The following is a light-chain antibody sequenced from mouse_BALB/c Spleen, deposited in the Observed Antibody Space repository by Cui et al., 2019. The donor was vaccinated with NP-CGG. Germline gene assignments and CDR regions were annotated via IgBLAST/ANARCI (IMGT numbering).Light chain of an antibody. V-gene: IGLV1*01. Sequence: ESAPTTSPGETVTLTCRSSTGAVTTTNYANWVQEKPDHLFTGLIGGTKDRAQGVPARFSGSLIGDKAALTITGAQTEDEAIYFCALWYSNHWVFGGGTKLTVL. CDR1: TGAVTTTNY. CDR2: GTK. J-gene: IGLJ1*01. CDR3: ALWYSNHWV.